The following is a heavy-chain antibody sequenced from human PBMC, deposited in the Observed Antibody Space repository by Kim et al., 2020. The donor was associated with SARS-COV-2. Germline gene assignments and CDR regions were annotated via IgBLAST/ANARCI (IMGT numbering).Heavy chain of an antibody. V-gene: IGHV4-34*01. CDR3: ARGVGMITFGGVMP. J-gene: IGHJ5*02. D-gene: IGHD3-16*01. Sequence: NPSLKSRVTISVDTSKNQFSLKLSSVTAADTAVYYCARGVGMITFGGVMPWGQGTLVTVSS.